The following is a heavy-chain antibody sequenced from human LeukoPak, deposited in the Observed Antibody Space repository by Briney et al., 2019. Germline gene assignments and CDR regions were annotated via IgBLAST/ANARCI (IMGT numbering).Heavy chain of an antibody. CDR2: ISWNSGSI. CDR3: ARSAEGFPTDHDAFDI. V-gene: IGHV3-9*03. CDR1: GLTFDDYA. J-gene: IGHJ3*02. Sequence: GGSLRLSCAASGLTFDDYAMHWVRQAPGKGLEWVSGISWNSGSIGYADSVKGRFTISRDNAKNSLYLQMNSLRAEDMALYYCARSAEGFPTDHDAFDIWGQGTMVTVSS.